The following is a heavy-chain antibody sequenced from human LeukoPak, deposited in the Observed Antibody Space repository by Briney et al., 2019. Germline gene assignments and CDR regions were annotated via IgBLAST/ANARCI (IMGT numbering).Heavy chain of an antibody. CDR1: GVSISRFY. CDR3: VQTTGWPGFDY. CDR2: IYNGVPT. Sequence: SETLSLTCTPSGVSISRFYWSWVRQPPGKGLEWIANIYNGVPTFFNPSLKSRATISVDTSKGQFSLQLASVTAAGTAVYYCVQTTGWPGFDYWGQGILVTVSS. J-gene: IGHJ4*02. D-gene: IGHD6-19*01. V-gene: IGHV4-4*09.